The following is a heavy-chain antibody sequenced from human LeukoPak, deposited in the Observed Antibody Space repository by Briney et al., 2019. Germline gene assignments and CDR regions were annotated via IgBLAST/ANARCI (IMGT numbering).Heavy chain of an antibody. D-gene: IGHD3-9*01. Sequence: PSETLSPTCTVSGGSISSGSYYWSWIRQPAGKGLEWIGRIYTSGSTNYNPSLKSRVTISVDTSKNQFSLKLSSVTAADTAVYYCARTYDILTGYHDAFDIWGQGTMVTVSS. CDR3: ARTYDILTGYHDAFDI. CDR1: GGSISSGSYY. J-gene: IGHJ3*02. V-gene: IGHV4-61*02. CDR2: IYTSGST.